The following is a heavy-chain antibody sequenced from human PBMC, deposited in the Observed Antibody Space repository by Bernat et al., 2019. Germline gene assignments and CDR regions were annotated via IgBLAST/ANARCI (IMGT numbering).Heavy chain of an antibody. CDR3: AKEGYSRGVIDF. J-gene: IGHJ4*02. D-gene: IGHD6-13*01. CDR2: ISAGGGGT. Sequence: EVHLLESGGGLVQPGGSLRLYCAASGFTYRNYATSWVRQAPGKGMESVSSISAGGGGTYFGESVKGRCTISRDNSKNALNLQVNSVRAKDAAVYYCAKEGYSRGVIDFWGQGTLVIVSS. CDR1: GFTYRNYA. V-gene: IGHV3-23*01.